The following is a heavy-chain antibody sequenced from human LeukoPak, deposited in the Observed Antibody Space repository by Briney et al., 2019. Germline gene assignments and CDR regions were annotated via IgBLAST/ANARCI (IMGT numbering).Heavy chain of an antibody. CDR2: ISYDGSNK. J-gene: IGHJ4*02. Sequence: GRSLRLSCAASGFTFSSYAMHWVRQAPGKGLEWVAVISYDGSNKYYADSVKGRFTISRDNFKNTLYLQMNSLRVEDTAVYYCAKRWRGYLGDYWGQGTLVTVSS. V-gene: IGHV3-30*18. D-gene: IGHD3-3*01. CDR3: AKRWRGYLGDY. CDR1: GFTFSSYA.